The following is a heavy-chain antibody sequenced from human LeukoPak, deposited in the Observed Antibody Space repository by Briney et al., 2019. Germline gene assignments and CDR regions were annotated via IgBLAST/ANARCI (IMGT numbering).Heavy chain of an antibody. Sequence: PGGSLRLSCAASGFTFSSYWMSWVRQAPGKGLEWVANIKQDGSEKYYVDSVRGRFTISRDNAENSLYLQMNSLRAEDTAVYYCAKDDEAGVGERCSNGVCPDFDHWGQGTLVTVSS. CDR3: AKDDEAGVGERCSNGVCPDFDH. D-gene: IGHD2-8*01. CDR1: GFTFSSYW. CDR2: IKQDGSEK. V-gene: IGHV3-7*01. J-gene: IGHJ4*02.